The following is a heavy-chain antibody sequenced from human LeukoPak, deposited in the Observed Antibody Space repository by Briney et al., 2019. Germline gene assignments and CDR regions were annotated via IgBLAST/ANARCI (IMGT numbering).Heavy chain of an antibody. J-gene: IGHJ4*02. D-gene: IGHD6-19*01. CDR3: ARETSLAGFASGLGFNY. CDR1: GGSISSYY. V-gene: IGHV4-59*01. CDR2: IYGSGYT. Sequence: PSETLSLTCIVSGGSISSYYWSWIRQPPGKGLEWIGYIYGSGYTNYNPSLKSRVTMSIDTSKNHFSLKLTSVAAADTATYYCARETSLAGFASGLGFNYWGQGILVTVSS.